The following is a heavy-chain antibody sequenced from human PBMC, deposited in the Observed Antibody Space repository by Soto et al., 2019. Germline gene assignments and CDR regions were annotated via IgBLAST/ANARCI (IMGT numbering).Heavy chain of an antibody. CDR2: MNPNSGNT. CDR1: GYTFTSYD. J-gene: IGHJ3*02. CDR3: ARTKIVVVPACMVDAFDI. Sequence: QVQLVQSGAEVKKPGASVKVSCKASGYTFTSYDINWVRQAPGQGLEWMGWMNPNSGNTGYAQKFQGRVTMTRNTSISTAYMELSSLRSEHTAVYYGARTKIVVVPACMVDAFDIWGQGTMVTVSS. V-gene: IGHV1-8*01. D-gene: IGHD2-2*01.